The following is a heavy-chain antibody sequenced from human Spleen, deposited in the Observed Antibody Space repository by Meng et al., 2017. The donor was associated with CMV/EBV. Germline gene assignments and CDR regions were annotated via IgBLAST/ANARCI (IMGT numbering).Heavy chain of an antibody. Sequence: KASGHTFTSYDINWVRQATGQGLEWMGWMNPNSGNTGYAQKFQGRVTMTRNTSISTAYMELSSLRSEDTAVYYCARGSSRTRGYFDYWGQGTLVTVSS. CDR1: GHTFTSYD. CDR3: ARGSSRTRGYFDY. D-gene: IGHD1-14*01. J-gene: IGHJ4*02. V-gene: IGHV1-8*01. CDR2: MNPNSGNT.